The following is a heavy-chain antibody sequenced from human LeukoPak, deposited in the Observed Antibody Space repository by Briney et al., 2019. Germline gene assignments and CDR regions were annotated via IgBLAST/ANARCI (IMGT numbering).Heavy chain of an antibody. V-gene: IGHV3-21*01. J-gene: IGHJ4*02. CDR3: VRELHGRDNVYYFEL. CDR2: ITIIGTDI. Sequence: GGSLRLSCVASGFTFSGFSINWGRQAPGKGLERVAAITIIGTDICYADSVKGRFTISRDNALNSLHLQMNSLRVEDTAVYYCVRELHGRDNVYYFELWGQGTLVTVSS. CDR1: GFTFSGFS. D-gene: IGHD1-1*01.